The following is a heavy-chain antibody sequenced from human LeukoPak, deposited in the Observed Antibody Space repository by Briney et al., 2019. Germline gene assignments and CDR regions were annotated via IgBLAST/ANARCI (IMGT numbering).Heavy chain of an antibody. J-gene: IGHJ4*02. CDR3: ARDGPSHPYGSGNTYGY. Sequence: PGESLRLSCAASGFTVSSNYMSWVRQAPGKGLEWISLIFTGGSTYYADSVKGRFTISRDNSKNTLYLQMNSLRAADTAVFYCARDGPSHPYGSGNTYGYWGQGTLVTVSS. V-gene: IGHV3-53*01. CDR2: IFTGGST. D-gene: IGHD3-10*01. CDR1: GFTVSSNY.